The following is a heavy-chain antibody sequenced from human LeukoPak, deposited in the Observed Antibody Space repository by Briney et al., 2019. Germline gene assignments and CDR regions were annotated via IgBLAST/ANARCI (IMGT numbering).Heavy chain of an antibody. J-gene: IGHJ4*02. CDR2: IYYSGST. CDR1: GGSVSSSSYF. D-gene: IGHD6-19*01. Sequence: NPSETLSLTCTVSGGSVSSSSYFWGWIRQPPGKGLEWIGSIYYSGSTYYNPSLKSRVTISVDTSKNQFSLKLSSVTAADTAVYYCARRTSGWYEYYFDYWGQGTLVTVSS. V-gene: IGHV4-39*01. CDR3: ARRTSGWYEYYFDY.